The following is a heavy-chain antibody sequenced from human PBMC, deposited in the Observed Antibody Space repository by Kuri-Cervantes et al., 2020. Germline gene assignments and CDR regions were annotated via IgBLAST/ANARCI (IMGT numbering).Heavy chain of an antibody. CDR3: ARHDGSGDGSGWRHFDY. J-gene: IGHJ4*02. D-gene: IGHD6-19*01. CDR2: MNPNSGNT. Sequence: ASVKVSCKASGYTFTSYDINWVRQATGQGLEWMGWMNPNSGNTGYAQKFQGRVTMTRNTSISTAYLQWNSLRASDTAMYYCARHDGSGDGSGWRHFDYWGQGTLVTVSS. V-gene: IGHV1-8*01. CDR1: GYTFTSYD.